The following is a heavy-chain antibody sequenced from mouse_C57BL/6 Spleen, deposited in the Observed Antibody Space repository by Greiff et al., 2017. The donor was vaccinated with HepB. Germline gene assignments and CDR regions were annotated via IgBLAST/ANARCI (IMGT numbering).Heavy chain of an antibody. J-gene: IGHJ2*01. CDR1: GYTFTSYG. CDR2: IYPRSGNT. D-gene: IGHD2-4*01. CDR3: ARERGHYDAGGHYFDY. V-gene: IGHV1-81*01. Sequence: VQLQQSGAELARPGASVKLSCKASGYTFTSYGISWVKQRTGQGLEWIGEIYPRSGNTYYNEKFKGKATLTADKSSSTAYMELRSLTSEDSAVYCGARERGHYDAGGHYFDYWGQGTTLTVAS.